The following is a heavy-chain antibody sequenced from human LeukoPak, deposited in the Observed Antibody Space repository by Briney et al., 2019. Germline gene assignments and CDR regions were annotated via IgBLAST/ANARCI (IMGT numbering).Heavy chain of an antibody. CDR1: GGTFSSYA. CDR3: AREALGSGSYYWFDP. J-gene: IGHJ5*02. V-gene: IGHV1-69*05. CDR2: IIPIFGTA. D-gene: IGHD1-26*01. Sequence: ASVKVSCKASGGTFSSYAISWVRQAPGQGLEWMGGIIPIFGTANYAQKFQGRVTITTDESTSTAYMELSSLRSEDTAVYYCAREALGSGSYYWFDPWGQGTLVTVSS.